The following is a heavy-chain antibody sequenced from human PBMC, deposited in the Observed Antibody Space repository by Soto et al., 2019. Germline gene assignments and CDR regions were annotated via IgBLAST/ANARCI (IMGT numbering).Heavy chain of an antibody. D-gene: IGHD2-21*01. CDR2: IIPILGIA. V-gene: IGHV1-69*08. J-gene: IGHJ4*02. CDR1: GGTFSSYT. CDR3: AREGDSPVGDDSDD. Sequence: QVQLVQSGAEVKKPGSSVKVSCKASGGTFSSYTISWVRQAPGQGLEWMGRIIPILGIANYAQKFQGRVRITADKSTSTAYMELSSLRSEDTAVYYCAREGDSPVGDDSDDWGQGTLVTVSS.